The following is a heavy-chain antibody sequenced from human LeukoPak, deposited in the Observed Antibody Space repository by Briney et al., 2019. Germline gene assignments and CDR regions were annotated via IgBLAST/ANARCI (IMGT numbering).Heavy chain of an antibody. Sequence: PSETLSLTCAVYGGSFSVYYWSWIRQPPGKGLEWIGEINHSGSTNYNPSLKSRVTISVDTFKNQFSLKLSSVTAADTAVYYCXXXXXXXXVXVYYYYGMDVWGQGTTVTVSS. J-gene: IGHJ6*02. CDR3: XXXXXXXXVXVYYYYGMDV. CDR2: INHSGST. CDR1: GGSFSVYY. V-gene: IGHV4-34*01.